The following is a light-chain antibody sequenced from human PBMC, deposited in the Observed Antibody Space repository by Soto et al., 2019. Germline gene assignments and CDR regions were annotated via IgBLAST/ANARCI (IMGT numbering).Light chain of an antibody. V-gene: IGKV3-20*01. CDR1: QSVSSIY. Sequence: ENVLTQSPGTLSLSPGERATLSCRASQSVSSIYLAWYQQKPGQAPRLLISRASSRATGIPDRFSGSGSGTDFTLTISRLEPEDFAVYYCQQCASPPGTFGQGTKVEIK. J-gene: IGKJ1*01. CDR3: QQCASPPGT. CDR2: RAS.